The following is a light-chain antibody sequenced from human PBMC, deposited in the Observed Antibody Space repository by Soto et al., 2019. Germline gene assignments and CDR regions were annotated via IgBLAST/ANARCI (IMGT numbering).Light chain of an antibody. V-gene: IGKV3-20*01. CDR1: QDIRSS. Sequence: EIVMTQSPATLSVSPGERVTLSCRASQDIRSSLAWYQQKPGQAPRLLIFEASTRASGIPDRFSGSGSGRDFTLTITRVEPEDFAMYYCQQFGSSPQTFGQGTKVDI. CDR2: EAS. J-gene: IGKJ1*01. CDR3: QQFGSSPQT.